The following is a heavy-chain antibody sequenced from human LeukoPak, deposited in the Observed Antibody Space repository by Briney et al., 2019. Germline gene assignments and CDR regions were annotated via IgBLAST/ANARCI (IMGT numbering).Heavy chain of an antibody. J-gene: IGHJ4*02. D-gene: IGHD4-11*01. CDR1: GGSISSYY. CDR2: IYYSGST. V-gene: IGHV4-59*12. Sequence: SETLSLTCTVSGGSISSYYWSWIRQPSGKGLEWIGYIYYSGSTNYNPSLKSRVTMSVDTSKNQFSLKLTSVTAADTAVYYCATSRGYSNYYFDYWGQGTLVTVSS. CDR3: ATSRGYSNYYFDY.